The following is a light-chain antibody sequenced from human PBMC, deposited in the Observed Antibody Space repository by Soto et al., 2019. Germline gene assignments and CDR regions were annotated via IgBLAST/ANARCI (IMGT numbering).Light chain of an antibody. Sequence: QSALTQPAPVSGSPGQSITISCTGTSSDIGGYNYVSWYQQHPGKAPKLMIYGVSNRPSGVSGRFSGSKSGNTASLTISGLQAEDEADYYCNSYRSSITPVVFGGGTKLTVL. V-gene: IGLV2-14*01. CDR3: NSYRSSITPVV. CDR1: SSDIGGYNY. CDR2: GVS. J-gene: IGLJ2*01.